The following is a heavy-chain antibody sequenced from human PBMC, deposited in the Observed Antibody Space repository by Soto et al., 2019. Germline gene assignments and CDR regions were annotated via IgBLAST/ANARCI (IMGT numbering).Heavy chain of an antibody. CDR3: ARSRCISTSCSYYGMDV. V-gene: IGHV1-69*12. Sequence: QVQLVQSGAEVKKPGSSVKVSCKASGGTFSSYAISWVRQAPGQGLEWMGGIIPIFGTANYAQKFQGRVTITAXXSXSKXYMELSSLRSEDTAVYYCARSRCISTSCSYYGMDVWGQGTTVTVSS. CDR2: IIPIFGTA. J-gene: IGHJ6*02. CDR1: GGTFSSYA. D-gene: IGHD2-2*01.